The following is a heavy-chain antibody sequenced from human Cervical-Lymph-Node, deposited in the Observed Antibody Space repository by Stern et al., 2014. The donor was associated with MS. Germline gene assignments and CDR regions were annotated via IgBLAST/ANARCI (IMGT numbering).Heavy chain of an antibody. V-gene: IGHV1-69*09. J-gene: IGHJ4*02. CDR3: ARTSLLDS. Sequence: QVQLVQSGTEVKKPGSSVKVSCKPSEGTFGDSTINWVRQAPGKGLEWMGRIVPILGITTYTQNFQGRVTFTADDSRTTAYLELRGLRSDDTAIYYCARTSLLDSWGQGTLVTVSS. CDR2: IVPILGIT. D-gene: IGHD1-1*01. CDR1: EGTFGDST.